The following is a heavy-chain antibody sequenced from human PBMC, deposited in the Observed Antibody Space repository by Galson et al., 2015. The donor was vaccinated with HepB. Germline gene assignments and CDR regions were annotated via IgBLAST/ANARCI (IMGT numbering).Heavy chain of an antibody. J-gene: IGHJ6*02. V-gene: IGHV3-33*01. Sequence: SLRLSCAASGFTFSSYGMHWVRQAPGKGLEWVAVIWYDGSNKYYADSVKGRFTISRDNSKNTLYLQMNSLRAEDTAVYYCARIRAGVTIFGVVFWHYGMDVWGQGTTVTVSS. CDR1: GFTFSSYG. CDR3: ARIRAGVTIFGVVFWHYGMDV. D-gene: IGHD3-3*01. CDR2: IWYDGSNK.